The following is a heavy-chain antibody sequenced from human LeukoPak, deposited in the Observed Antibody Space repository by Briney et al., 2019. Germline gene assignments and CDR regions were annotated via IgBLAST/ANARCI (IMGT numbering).Heavy chain of an antibody. D-gene: IGHD7-27*01. CDR2: LSAYNGNT. J-gene: IGHJ4*02. CDR1: GYTFTSYG. CDR3: ARERPTGDLDY. Sequence: GASVNVSCKASGYTFTSYGISWVRQAPGQGLEWMGWLSAYNGNTKYAQKLQGRVTTTTDTSTSTAYMELRSLRSDDTAVYYCARERPTGDLDYWGQGTRVTVSS. V-gene: IGHV1-18*01.